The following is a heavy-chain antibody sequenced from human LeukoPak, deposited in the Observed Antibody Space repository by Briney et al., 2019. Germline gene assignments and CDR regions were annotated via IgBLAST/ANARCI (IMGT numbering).Heavy chain of an antibody. J-gene: IGHJ3*02. D-gene: IGHD3-3*01. Sequence: GGSLRLSCAASGFTFSSYAMSWVRQAPGKGLEWVSAISGSSSTIYYADSAKGRFTISRDNAKNSLYLQMNSLRAEDTAVYYCARVARYDFWSGYGGYDAFDIWGQGTMVTVSS. CDR1: GFTFSSYA. V-gene: IGHV3-48*01. CDR3: ARVARYDFWSGYGGYDAFDI. CDR2: ISGSSSTI.